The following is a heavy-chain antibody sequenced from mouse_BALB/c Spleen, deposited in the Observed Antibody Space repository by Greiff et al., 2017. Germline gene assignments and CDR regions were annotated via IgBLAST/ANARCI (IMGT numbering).Heavy chain of an antibody. CDR3: ARGNYDYSAWFAY. J-gene: IGHJ3*01. CDR1: GYTFTSYV. D-gene: IGHD2-4*01. Sequence: SGPELVKPGASVKMSCKASGYTFTSYVMHWVKQKPGQGLEWIGYINPYNDGTKYNEKFKGKATLTSDKSSSTAYMELSSLTSEDSAVYYCARGNYDYSAWFAYWGQGTLVTVSA. V-gene: IGHV1-14*01. CDR2: INPYNDGT.